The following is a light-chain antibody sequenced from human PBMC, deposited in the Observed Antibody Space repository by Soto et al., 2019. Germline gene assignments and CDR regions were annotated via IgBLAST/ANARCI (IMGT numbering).Light chain of an antibody. V-gene: IGKV3-11*01. J-gene: IGKJ5*01. CDR3: QQRRSWIT. CDR1: QSVSTY. Sequence: EIVLTQSPATLSLSPGERATLSCRASQSVSTYLAWYQQRPGLAPRLLIYDASNRDTGIPARFSGSGSGTEFTLTISSLEHEDFAVYYGQQRRSWITFGQGTRLDIK. CDR2: DAS.